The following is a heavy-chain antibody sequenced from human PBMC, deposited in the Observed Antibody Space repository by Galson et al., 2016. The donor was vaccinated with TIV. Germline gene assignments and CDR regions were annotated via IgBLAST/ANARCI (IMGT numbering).Heavy chain of an antibody. CDR1: GNTFIGYD. CDR2: MNPNTGHT. J-gene: IGHJ4*02. CDR3: ARMAPCGGDCYYFEY. V-gene: IGHV1-8*01. Sequence: SVKVSCKASGNTFIGYDINWVRQATGQGLEWMGLMNPNTGHTAYAQKFQGRVSMTRSTSVSTAYMELSSLTSEGTAIYYCARMAPCGGDCYYFEYWGQGTLVTVSS. D-gene: IGHD2-21*01.